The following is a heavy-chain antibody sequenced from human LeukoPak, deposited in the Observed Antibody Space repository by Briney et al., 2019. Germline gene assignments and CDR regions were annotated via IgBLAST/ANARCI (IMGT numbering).Heavy chain of an antibody. CDR2: IYYSGST. CDR3: ASEGPLLPMVLTSQNIVGPYYYYYYMDV. V-gene: IGHV4-39*01. CDR1: GGSISSYY. J-gene: IGHJ6*03. D-gene: IGHD3-22*01. Sequence: SETLSLTCTVSGGSISSYYWSWIRQPPGKGLEWIGSIYYSGSTYYNPSLKSRVTISVDTSKNQFSLKLSSVTAADTAVYYCASEGPLLPMVLTSQNIVGPYYYYYYMDVWGKGTTVTISS.